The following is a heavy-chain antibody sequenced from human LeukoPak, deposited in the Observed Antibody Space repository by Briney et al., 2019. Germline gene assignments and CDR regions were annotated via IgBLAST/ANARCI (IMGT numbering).Heavy chain of an antibody. D-gene: IGHD4-17*01. CDR2: ISSSSSYI. CDR1: GFTFSSYS. Sequence: GGSLRLSCAASGFTFSSYSMNWVRQAPGKGLEWVSSISSSSSYIYYADSVKGRFIISRDNAKNSLYLQMNSLRAEDTAVYYCARGSRDYGDPDAFDIWGQGTMVTVSS. J-gene: IGHJ3*02. V-gene: IGHV3-21*01. CDR3: ARGSRDYGDPDAFDI.